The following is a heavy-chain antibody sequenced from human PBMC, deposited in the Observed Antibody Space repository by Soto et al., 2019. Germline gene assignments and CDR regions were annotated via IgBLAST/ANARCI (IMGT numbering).Heavy chain of an antibody. CDR1: GTTISSGYHY. Sequence: QVQLQESGPGLVKPSQTLSLTCTVSGTTISSGYHYWSWIRQAPGKGLEWIGYMYYTGKTYYQTSSKSRVTLSVETSKNKFSLKMTSVTAADTAMYFCARVYGRGDYFDFWGRGTLVSVSS. V-gene: IGHV4-30-4*01. CDR2: MYYTGKT. D-gene: IGHD1-26*01. J-gene: IGHJ4*02. CDR3: ARVYGRGDYFDF.